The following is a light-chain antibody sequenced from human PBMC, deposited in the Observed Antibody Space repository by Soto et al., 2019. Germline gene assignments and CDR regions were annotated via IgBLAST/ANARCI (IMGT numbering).Light chain of an antibody. CDR2: RTS. CDR1: QSISSN. CDR3: QQPGT. V-gene: IGKV3-15*01. J-gene: IGKJ1*01. Sequence: EIVMTQSPATLSVSPGERATLSCRASQSISSNLAWYQQKPGQAPRLLMFRTSSRATGFPARFSGSGSGTDFTLTISRLEPEDFAVYYCQQPGTFGQGTKVDIK.